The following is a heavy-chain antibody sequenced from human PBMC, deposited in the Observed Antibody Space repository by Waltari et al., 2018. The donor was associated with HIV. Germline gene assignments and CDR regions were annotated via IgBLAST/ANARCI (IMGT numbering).Heavy chain of an antibody. Sequence: QLQLQESGPGLVKPSETLSLTYTVSGGSISSSSYYWGWIRQPPGKGLEWIGSIYYSGSTYYNPSLKSRVTISVDTSKNQFSLKLSSVTAADTAVYYCATPRPTSYYYDSSGTGWYFDLWGRGTLVTVSS. J-gene: IGHJ2*01. V-gene: IGHV4-39*01. CDR1: GGSISSSSYY. D-gene: IGHD3-22*01. CDR2: IYYSGST. CDR3: ATPRPTSYYYDSSGTGWYFDL.